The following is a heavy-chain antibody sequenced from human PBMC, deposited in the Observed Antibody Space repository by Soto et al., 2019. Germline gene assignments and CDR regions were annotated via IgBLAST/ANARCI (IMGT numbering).Heavy chain of an antibody. V-gene: IGHV3-30*18. J-gene: IGHJ4*02. CDR2: ISYDGSNK. D-gene: IGHD3-22*01. Sequence: GGSLRLSCAASGFTFSSYGMHWVRQAPGKGLEWVAVISYDGSNKYYADSVKGRFTISRDNSKNTLYLQMNSLRAEDTAVYYCAKPPPTHTKFYYYDSSGYSEYYFDYWGQGTLVTVSS. CDR3: AKPPPTHTKFYYYDSSGYSEYYFDY. CDR1: GFTFSSYG.